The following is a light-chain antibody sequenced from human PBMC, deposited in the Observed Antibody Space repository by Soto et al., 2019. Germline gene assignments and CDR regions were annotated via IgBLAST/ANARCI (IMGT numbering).Light chain of an antibody. CDR3: QQYNSYSRT. V-gene: IGKV1-5*03. J-gene: IGKJ1*01. CDR1: QSISSW. Sequence: DIQMTQSPSTLSASVGDRVTITCRASQSISSWLAWYQQKPGKAPKLLIYKASSLESGVPSRSSGSGSGTEFTLTISSLQPDDFATYYCQQYNSYSRTFGQGTKVDI. CDR2: KAS.